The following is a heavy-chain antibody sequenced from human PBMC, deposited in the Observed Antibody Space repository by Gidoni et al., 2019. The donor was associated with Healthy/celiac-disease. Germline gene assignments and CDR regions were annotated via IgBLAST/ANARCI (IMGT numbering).Heavy chain of an antibody. Sequence: QVQLVESGGGVVQPGRSLGLSCAASGLTFSSYARHWVRQAPGKGLEWVAVISYDGSNKYYADSVKGRFTISRDNSKNTLYLQMNSLRAEDTAVYYCARDQGWGFDYWGQGTLVTVSS. CDR2: ISYDGSNK. D-gene: IGHD7-27*01. CDR3: ARDQGWGFDY. CDR1: GLTFSSYA. J-gene: IGHJ4*02. V-gene: IGHV3-30*04.